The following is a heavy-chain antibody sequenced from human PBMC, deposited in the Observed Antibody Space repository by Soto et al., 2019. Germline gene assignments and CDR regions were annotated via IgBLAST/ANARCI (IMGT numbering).Heavy chain of an antibody. D-gene: IGHD2-8*02. CDR3: ARASTGAGGSSTSHHNDT. CDR1: GYPFTDYY. J-gene: IGHJ5*02. CDR2: LNPNSGGT. Sequence: DSVQVFCKASGYPFTDYYMHWVRQAPGQGLEWMGWLNPNSGGTEYAQKFQGRVTMTRDTSISTAYMEMRSLTSGDTAVYYCARASTGAGGSSTSHHNDTRGQGPLVTVAS. V-gene: IGHV1-2*02.